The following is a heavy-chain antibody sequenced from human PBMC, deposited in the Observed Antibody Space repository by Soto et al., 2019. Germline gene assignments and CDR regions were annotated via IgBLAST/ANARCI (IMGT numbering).Heavy chain of an antibody. CDR3: ARDLGSAYPFDY. D-gene: IGHD3-22*01. CDR1: GFTFSTYA. CDR2: ISHDGSNK. J-gene: IGHJ4*02. Sequence: QVQLVEAGGGVVQPGRSLRLSCAASGFTFSTYAIHWVRQAPGKGLEWVAVISHDGSNKYYADSVKGRFTISRDNSKNKLYRQMNSRRAEDTAVYYCARDLGSAYPFDYWGQGTLVTVSS. V-gene: IGHV3-30-3*01.